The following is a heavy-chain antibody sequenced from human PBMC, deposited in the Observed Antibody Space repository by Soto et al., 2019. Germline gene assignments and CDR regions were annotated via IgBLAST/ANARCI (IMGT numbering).Heavy chain of an antibody. CDR1: GGSFSGYY. J-gene: IGHJ4*02. CDR3: APQVVPTATKKP. D-gene: IGHD2-2*01. V-gene: IGHV4-34*12. Sequence: PSETLSLTCAVYGGSFSGYYWSLIRQPPGKGLEWIGEIIHTGSTNYNPSLKSRVTISIDTSKKQFSLKLSSVTAADTAVYYCAPQVVPTATKKPWGQGTLVTSSS. CDR2: IIHTGST.